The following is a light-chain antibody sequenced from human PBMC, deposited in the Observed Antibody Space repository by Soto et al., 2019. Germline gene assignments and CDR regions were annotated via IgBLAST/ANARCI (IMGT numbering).Light chain of an antibody. Sequence: EIVLTQSPGTLSLSPGERATLSCRARQSVSSSYLAWYQQKPGQAPRLLIYGASSRATGIPDRFSGSGSGTDFTLTISRLEPEDCAVYYCQQYGSPLYTFGQGTKLEIK. CDR3: QQYGSPLYT. J-gene: IGKJ2*01. V-gene: IGKV3-20*01. CDR2: GAS. CDR1: QSVSSSY.